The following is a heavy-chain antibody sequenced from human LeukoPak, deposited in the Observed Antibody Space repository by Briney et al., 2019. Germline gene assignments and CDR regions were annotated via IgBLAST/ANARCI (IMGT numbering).Heavy chain of an antibody. D-gene: IGHD4-17*01. CDR3: ARAKMTTGDVDS. J-gene: IGHJ4*02. CDR1: GFTFGSYG. Sequence: GGSLRLSCAASGFTFGSYGMHWVRPAPGKGLEGVTFIRSDGSNKYYADSVKGRFTISRDNAKNSLYLQMNSLRVDHTAIYYCARAKMTTGDVDSWGQRTLVTASP. CDR2: IRSDGSNK. V-gene: IGHV3-30*02.